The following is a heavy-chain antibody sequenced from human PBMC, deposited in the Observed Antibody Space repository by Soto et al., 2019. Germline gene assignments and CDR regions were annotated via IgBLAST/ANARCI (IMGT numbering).Heavy chain of an antibody. CDR3: VRDIWDTSGWYFDY. V-gene: IGHV3-33*01. J-gene: IGHJ4*02. CDR1: GFPFSPYG. CDR2: IYFDGSNK. Sequence: QVQLVESGGGVVQPGRSLRLSCAASGFPFSPYGMHWVRQAPGKGLEWVALIYFDGSNKYYSDSVKGRFTISRDNSNNTLYLQMNSLRAEDTATYYCVRDIWDTSGWYFDYCGQGARVTVSS. D-gene: IGHD6-19*01.